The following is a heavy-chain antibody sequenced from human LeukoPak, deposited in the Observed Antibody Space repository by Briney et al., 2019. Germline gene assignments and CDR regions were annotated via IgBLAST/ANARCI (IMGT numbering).Heavy chain of an antibody. J-gene: IGHJ6*02. CDR3: ARGKRGYYYGSGKWRNDYYYYGMDV. Sequence: SETLSLTCAVYSEPFSGYYWTWIRQPPGKGLEWIGEIIHSGSTNYNPSLKSRVTISVDTSKKQFSLKLGSVTAADTAVDYCARGKRGYYYGSGKWRNDYYYYGMDVWGQGTTVTVSS. CDR1: SEPFSGYY. D-gene: IGHD3-10*01. CDR2: IIHSGST. V-gene: IGHV4-34*01.